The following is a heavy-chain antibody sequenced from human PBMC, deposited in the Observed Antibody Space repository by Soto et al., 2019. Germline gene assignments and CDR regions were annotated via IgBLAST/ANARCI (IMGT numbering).Heavy chain of an antibody. CDR2: IYWDDDR. Sequence: QITLRESGPSLLKPTQTLTLTCTFSGFSLSTGPAGVGWIRQPPGKALEWLALIYWDDDRRYSPSLKSRLTITKDTSKDEVVLTMTNMDPVDTGTYYCAHPRGGGNSACFDAWGQGTLVTVSS. D-gene: IGHD2-21*02. CDR3: AHPRGGGNSACFDA. CDR1: GFSLSTGPAG. J-gene: IGHJ5*02. V-gene: IGHV2-5*02.